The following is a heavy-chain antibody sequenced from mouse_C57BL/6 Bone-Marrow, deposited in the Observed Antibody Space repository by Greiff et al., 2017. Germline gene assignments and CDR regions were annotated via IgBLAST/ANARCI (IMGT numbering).Heavy chain of an antibody. J-gene: IGHJ3*01. CDR1: GFTFNTYA. CDR2: IRSKSSNYAT. D-gene: IGHD2-4*01. V-gene: IGHV10-3*01. CDR3: VRGDDYLAWFAY. Sequence: EADGGLVQPKGSLKLSCAASGFTFNTYAMHWVRQAPGKGLEWVARIRSKSSNYATYYADSVKDRFTISRDDSQSMLYLQMNNLKTEDTAMYYCVRGDDYLAWFAYWGQGTLVTVSA.